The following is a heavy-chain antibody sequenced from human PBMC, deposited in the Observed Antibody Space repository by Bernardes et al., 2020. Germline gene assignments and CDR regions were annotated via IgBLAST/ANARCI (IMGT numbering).Heavy chain of an antibody. J-gene: IGHJ5*02. CDR3: ARAGRAILTGEFVGSWFDP. Sequence: GGSLRLSCAASGFTFSSYGMHWVRQAPGKGLEWVAVIWYDGSNKYYADSVKGRFTISRDNSKNTLYLQMNSLRAEDTAVYYCARAGRAILTGEFVGSWFDPWGQGTLVTVSS. D-gene: IGHD3-9*01. CDR2: IWYDGSNK. CDR1: GFTFSSYG. V-gene: IGHV3-33*01.